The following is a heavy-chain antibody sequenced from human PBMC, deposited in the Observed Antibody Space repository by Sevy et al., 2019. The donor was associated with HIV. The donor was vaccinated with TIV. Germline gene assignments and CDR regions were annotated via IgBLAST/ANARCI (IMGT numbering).Heavy chain of an antibody. CDR2: IRNSGSDT. CDR3: AKDRITVIGDAFDL. Sequence: EGSLRLSCAASGFTFSSYAMHWVRQAPGKGLEWVSAIRNSGSDTKYAGSVKGRFTISRDNSKNTLYVQMNSLSAEDTAVYYCAKDRITVIGDAFDLWGQGTMVTVSS. J-gene: IGHJ3*01. CDR1: GFTFSSYA. D-gene: IGHD4-17*01. V-gene: IGHV3-23*01.